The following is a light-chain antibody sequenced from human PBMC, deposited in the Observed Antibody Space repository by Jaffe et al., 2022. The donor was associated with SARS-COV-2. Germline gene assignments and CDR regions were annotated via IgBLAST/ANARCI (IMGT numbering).Light chain of an antibody. CDR3: QQYFAPPIT. V-gene: IGKV4-1*01. CDR2: WAS. CDR1: QSILSSLNNENY. J-gene: IGKJ5*01. Sequence: DIVMTQSPDSLAVSLGERATINCKSSQSILSSLNNENYLAWFQKKAGQPPKLLIFWASTRQSGVPDRFSGSGSGTHFTLTINSLQAEDVADYYCQQYFAPPITFGQGTRLEIK.